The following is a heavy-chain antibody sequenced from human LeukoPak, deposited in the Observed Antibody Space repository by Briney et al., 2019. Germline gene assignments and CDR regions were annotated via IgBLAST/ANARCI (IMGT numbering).Heavy chain of an antibody. CDR3: ARESGYYYDSSGYYSWFDP. J-gene: IGHJ5*02. CDR1: GGTFSSYA. V-gene: IGHV1-69*13. Sequence: SVKVSCKASGGTFSSYAISWVRQAPGQGLEWMGGIIPIFGTANYAQKFQGRVTITADESTSTAYMELSSLRSEDTAVYYCARESGYYYDSSGYYSWFDPWGQGTLVTVSS. CDR2: IIPIFGTA. D-gene: IGHD3-22*01.